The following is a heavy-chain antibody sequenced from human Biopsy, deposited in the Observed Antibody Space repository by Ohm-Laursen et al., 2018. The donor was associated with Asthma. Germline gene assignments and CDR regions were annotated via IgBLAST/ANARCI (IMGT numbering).Heavy chain of an antibody. Sequence: SLRLSCTASGFNFGNYAMAWVRQAPGKGLEWVSTISGSSIIIHYGGSVKGRFTISRDNSKNTRYLVMNSLRPEDTAVYYCARDESFSMASGSWFDPWGQGTLVTVSS. J-gene: IGHJ5*02. CDR2: ISGSSIII. CDR3: ARDESFSMASGSWFDP. V-gene: IGHV3-23*01. D-gene: IGHD2/OR15-2a*01. CDR1: GFNFGNYA.